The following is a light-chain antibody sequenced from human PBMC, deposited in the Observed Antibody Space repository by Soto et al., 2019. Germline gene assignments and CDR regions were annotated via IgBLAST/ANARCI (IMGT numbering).Light chain of an antibody. Sequence: DIPMTQSPSSLSASVGARVTITCRASQSISSYLNWYQQKPGKAPKLLIYAASSLQSGVPSRFSGSGSGTDFTLTISSLQPEDFATYYCQQSYSTLWTFGQGTKVEIK. J-gene: IGKJ1*01. CDR2: AAS. CDR3: QQSYSTLWT. V-gene: IGKV1-39*01. CDR1: QSISSY.